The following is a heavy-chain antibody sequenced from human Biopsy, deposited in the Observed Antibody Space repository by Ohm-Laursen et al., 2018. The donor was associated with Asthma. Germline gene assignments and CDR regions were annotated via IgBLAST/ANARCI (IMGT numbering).Heavy chain of an antibody. CDR3: ARKAGSCISRTCYSLDF. CDR1: GGTFNTYV. Sequence: GASVKVSCKPLGGTFNTYVIGWVRQAPGQGLEWMGGINSVFGTTPYPQKFQDRVTITADDSTSTVYMELSSLRSEDTAVYYCARKAGSCISRTCYSLDFWGQGTLVTVSS. J-gene: IGHJ4*02. CDR2: INSVFGTT. V-gene: IGHV1-69*13. D-gene: IGHD2-2*01.